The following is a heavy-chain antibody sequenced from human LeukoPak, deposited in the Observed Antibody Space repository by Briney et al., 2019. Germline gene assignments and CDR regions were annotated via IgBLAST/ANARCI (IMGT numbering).Heavy chain of an antibody. J-gene: IGHJ4*02. CDR3: ARAPMATRQPFDY. CDR2: IIPIFGTA. Sequence: GASVKVSCKASGGTFSSYAISWVRQAPGQGLEWMGGIIPIFGTANYAQKFQGRLTITADESTSTAYMELSSLRSEDTAVYYCARAPMATRQPFDYWGQGTLVTVSS. D-gene: IGHD5-24*01. V-gene: IGHV1-69*13. CDR1: GGTFSSYA.